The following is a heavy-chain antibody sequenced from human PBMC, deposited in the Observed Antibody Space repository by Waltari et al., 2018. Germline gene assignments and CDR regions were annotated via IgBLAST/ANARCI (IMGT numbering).Heavy chain of an antibody. CDR2: LHPNSGRD. Sequence: QVQLVQSGAEVKKPGASVTVSCKASGYTFTSYHLHWVRQTPGQGLEWRGRLHPNSGRDDYAQHFEGRVTMTRDTSLSTAYMELSGLRSDDTAVYYCVRDLARGPHSRTMYWGQGTLVTVSS. D-gene: IGHD3-16*01. J-gene: IGHJ4*02. V-gene: IGHV1-2*06. CDR1: GYTFTSYH. CDR3: VRDLARGPHSRTMY.